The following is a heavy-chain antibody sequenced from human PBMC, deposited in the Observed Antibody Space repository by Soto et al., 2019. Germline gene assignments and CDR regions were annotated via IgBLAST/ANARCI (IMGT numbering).Heavy chain of an antibody. CDR2: IYWDDDE. CDR3: ADRPRGYSYHFDY. CDR1: GFSLSTRGVG. D-gene: IGHD5-18*01. J-gene: IGHJ4*02. V-gene: IGHV2-5*02. Sequence: QITLKESGPTLVKPTQTLTLTCTFSGFSLSTRGVGVGWIRQPPGKPLEWLALIYWDDDEGYSPSPKSRLTITKDPYKNQVVFTLTNMDHVDTATYCGADRPRGYSYHFDYWGQGTLVTVSS.